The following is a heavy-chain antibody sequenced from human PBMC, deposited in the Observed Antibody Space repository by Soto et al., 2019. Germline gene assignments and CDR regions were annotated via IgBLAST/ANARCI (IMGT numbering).Heavy chain of an antibody. D-gene: IGHD7-27*01. V-gene: IGHV4-4*02. CDR2: IYHSGST. CDR3: ARGASGDYFFGTFDI. J-gene: IGHJ3*02. CDR1: SDSISSHDW. Sequence: SETLSLTCAVSSDSISSHDWWSWVRQPPGKGLEWIGEIYHSGSTNYNPSLKSRVTISVDKAKNQFSLKMSSVTAADTAVYYCARGASGDYFFGTFDIWGQGTMVTVS.